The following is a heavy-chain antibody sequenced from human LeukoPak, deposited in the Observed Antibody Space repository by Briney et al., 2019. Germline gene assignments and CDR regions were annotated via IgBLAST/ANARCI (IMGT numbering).Heavy chain of an antibody. CDR2: INAGNGNT. V-gene: IGHV1-3*01. D-gene: IGHD3-10*01. Sequence: ASVKVSCKASGYTFTSYAMHWVRQAPGQRLEWMGWINAGNGNTKYSQKFQGRVTIPRDTYASTAYMELSSLRSEDTAVYYCARDLEVRGTMDVWGKGTTVTVSS. J-gene: IGHJ6*04. CDR3: ARDLEVRGTMDV. CDR1: GYTFTSYA.